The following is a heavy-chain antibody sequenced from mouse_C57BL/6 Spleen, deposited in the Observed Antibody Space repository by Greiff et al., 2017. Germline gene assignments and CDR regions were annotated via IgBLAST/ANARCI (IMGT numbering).Heavy chain of an antibody. CDR2: IYPGDGDT. J-gene: IGHJ2*01. V-gene: IGHV1-82*01. CDR3: ARSGYYGSSFFDY. CDR1: GYAFSSSW. D-gene: IGHD1-1*01. Sequence: QVQLQQSGPELVKPGASAKISCKASGYAFSSSWMNWVKQRPGKGLEWIGRIYPGDGDTNYNGKFKGKATLTADKSSSTAYMQLSSLTSEDSAVYFCARSGYYGSSFFDYWGQGTTLTVSS.